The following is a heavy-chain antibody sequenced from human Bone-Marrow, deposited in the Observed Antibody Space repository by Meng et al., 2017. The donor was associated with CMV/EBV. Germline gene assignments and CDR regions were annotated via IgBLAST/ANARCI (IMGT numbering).Heavy chain of an antibody. CDR2: INPSGGST. CDR3: ARGGITIFGVVIMRPYYYYGMDV. D-gene: IGHD3-3*01. Sequence: ASVKVSCKASGYTFTSYYMHWVRQAPGQGLEWMGIINPSGGSTSYAQKFQGRVTITADKSTSTAYMELSSLRSEDTAVYYCARGGITIFGVVIMRPYYYYGMDVWGQGTTVTVSS. V-gene: IGHV1-46*01. CDR1: GYTFTSYY. J-gene: IGHJ6*02.